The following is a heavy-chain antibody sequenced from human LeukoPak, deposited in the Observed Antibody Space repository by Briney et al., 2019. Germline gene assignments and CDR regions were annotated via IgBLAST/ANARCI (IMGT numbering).Heavy chain of an antibody. CDR3: ARRVPSGFVDS. CDR2: ISYSGNT. Sequence: SETLSLSCAISGGYISADYWIWIRQPPGTGLEWIGYISYSGNTNYNPSLKSRVTISQDTSKNQFSLRLSSVTAADTAMYYCARRVPSGFVDSWGQGTLVTVSS. V-gene: IGHV4-59*08. D-gene: IGHD5-12*01. J-gene: IGHJ4*02. CDR1: GGYISADY.